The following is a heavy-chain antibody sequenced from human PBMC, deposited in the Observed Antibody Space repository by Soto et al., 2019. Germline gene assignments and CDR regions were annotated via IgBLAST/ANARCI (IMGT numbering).Heavy chain of an antibody. D-gene: IGHD5-12*01. V-gene: IGHV3-48*01. Sequence: PGGSLRLSCAASGFTFSSYSMNWVRQAPGKGLEWVSYISSSSSTIYYADSVKGRFTISRDNAKNSLYLQMNSLRAEDTAVYYCARSEYSGYTYYYYYMDVWGKGTTVTVSS. CDR2: ISSSSSTI. CDR3: ARSEYSGYTYYYYYMDV. CDR1: GFTFSSYS. J-gene: IGHJ6*03.